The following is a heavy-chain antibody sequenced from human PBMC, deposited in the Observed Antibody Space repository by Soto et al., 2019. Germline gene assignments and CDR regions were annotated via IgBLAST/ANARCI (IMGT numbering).Heavy chain of an antibody. CDR1: GFTFSSYG. CDR2: IWYDGSNK. J-gene: IGHJ6*02. Sequence: GGSLRLSCAASGFTFSSYGMHWVRQAPGKGLEWVAVIWYDGSNKYYADSVKGRFTISRDNSKNTLYLQMNSLRAEDTAVYYCARDQGIPYYVFWSGSLTTYYYYYYGMDVWGQGTTVTVSS. CDR3: ARDQGIPYYVFWSGSLTTYYYYYYGMDV. D-gene: IGHD3-3*01. V-gene: IGHV3-33*01.